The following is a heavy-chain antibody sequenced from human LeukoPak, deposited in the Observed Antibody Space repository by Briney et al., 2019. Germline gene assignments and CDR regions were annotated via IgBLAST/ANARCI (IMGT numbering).Heavy chain of an antibody. CDR3: SRGLDSRKLGY. CDR2: IHASGML. J-gene: IGHJ4*02. CDR1: GASFNSDDQY. D-gene: IGHD3-22*01. Sequence: RTSETLSLTCTVSGASFNSDDQYWNWIRQSPGKGLEWIGSIHASGMLYNNTCLERRVNMSRDTSKNQFSLNLNSVTDADTAVYFCSRGLDSRKLGYWGQGILVTVSS. V-gene: IGHV4-31*03.